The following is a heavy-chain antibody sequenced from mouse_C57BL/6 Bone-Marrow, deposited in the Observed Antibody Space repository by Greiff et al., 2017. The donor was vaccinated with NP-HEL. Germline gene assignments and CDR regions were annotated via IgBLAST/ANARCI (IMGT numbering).Heavy chain of an antibody. CDR2: IHPNSGST. CDR1: GYTFTSYW. D-gene: IGHD2-3*01. Sequence: QVQLQQPGAELVKPGASVKLSCKASGYTFTSYWMHWVKQRPGQGLEWIGMIHPNSGSTNYNEKFKSKATLTVDKSSSTAYMQLSSLTSVDSAVYYCASGWLPIYYYAIDYWGQGTSVTVSS. J-gene: IGHJ4*01. CDR3: ASGWLPIYYYAIDY. V-gene: IGHV1-64*01.